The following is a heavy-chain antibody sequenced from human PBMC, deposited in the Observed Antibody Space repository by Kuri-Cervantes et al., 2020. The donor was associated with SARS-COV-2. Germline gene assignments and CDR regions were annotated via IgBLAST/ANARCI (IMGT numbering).Heavy chain of an antibody. CDR3: ARHAVGFDY. V-gene: IGHV4-39*01. CDR1: GGSISSSSYY. D-gene: IGHD6-19*01. J-gene: IGHJ4*02. CDR2: IYYSGST. Sequence: ESLKISCTVSGGSISSSSYYWGWIRQPPGKGLEWIGSIYYSGSTYYNPSLKGRVTISVDTSKNQFSLKLSSVTAADTAVYYCARHAVGFDYWGQGTLVTVSS.